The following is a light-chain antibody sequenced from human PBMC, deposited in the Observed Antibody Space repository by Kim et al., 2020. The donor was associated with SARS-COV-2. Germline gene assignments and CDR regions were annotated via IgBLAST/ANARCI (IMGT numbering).Light chain of an antibody. CDR1: TSNIGGNS. CDR3: ATWDDSLNTVV. CDR2: NNN. Sequence: QSVLTQPPSASETPGQWVTISCSGSTSNIGGNSVHWYQQLPGTAPKLLIHNNNDRPSGVPGRFSGSKSGTSASLAINGLQSEDEADYYCATWDDSLNTVVFGGGTQLTVL. J-gene: IGLJ2*01. V-gene: IGLV1-44*01.